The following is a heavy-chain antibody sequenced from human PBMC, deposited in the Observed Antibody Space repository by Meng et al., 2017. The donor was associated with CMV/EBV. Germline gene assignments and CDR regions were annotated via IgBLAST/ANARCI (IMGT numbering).Heavy chain of an antibody. CDR1: GYTFTSYY. Sequence: LVQSGGEVKKTGDSVKCSCKASGYTFTSYYMHWVRQAPGQGLEWMGMINPSGGSTSYAQKFQGRVTMTRDTSTSTVYMELSSLRSEDTAVYYCAREEGIAARSDWFDPWGQGTLVTVSS. J-gene: IGHJ5*02. V-gene: IGHV1-46*01. CDR2: INPSGGST. CDR3: AREEGIAARSDWFDP. D-gene: IGHD6-6*01.